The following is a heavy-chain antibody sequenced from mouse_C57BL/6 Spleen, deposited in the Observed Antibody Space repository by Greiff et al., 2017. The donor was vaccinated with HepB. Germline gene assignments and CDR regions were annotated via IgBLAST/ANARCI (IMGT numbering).Heavy chain of an antibody. J-gene: IGHJ3*01. Sequence: EVKLQESGAELVRPGASVKLSCTASGFNIKDYYMHWVKQRPEQGLEWIGRIDPEDGDTEYAPKFQGKATMTADPSSNTAYLQLSSLTSEDTAVYYCTRVYGNPAWFAYWGQGTLVTVSA. CDR3: TRVYGNPAWFAY. CDR2: IDPEDGDT. D-gene: IGHD2-1*01. CDR1: GFNIKDYY. V-gene: IGHV14-1*01.